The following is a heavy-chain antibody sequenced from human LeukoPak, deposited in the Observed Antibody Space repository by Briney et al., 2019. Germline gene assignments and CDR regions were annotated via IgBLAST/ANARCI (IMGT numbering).Heavy chain of an antibody. Sequence: GGSLRLSCAASGFTFSGYAMSWVRQAPGRGLEWVSASSGSGDNTYYADSVKGRFTISKDNSKKTLYLQMSSLRAEDTALYYCAKDRSGYPAFYYYGMDAWGQGTTVTVSS. CDR2: SSGSGDNT. D-gene: IGHD3-3*01. J-gene: IGHJ6*02. CDR1: GFTFSGYA. CDR3: AKDRSGYPAFYYYGMDA. V-gene: IGHV3-23*01.